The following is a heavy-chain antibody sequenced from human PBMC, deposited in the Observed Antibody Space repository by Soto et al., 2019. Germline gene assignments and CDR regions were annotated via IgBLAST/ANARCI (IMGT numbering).Heavy chain of an antibody. J-gene: IGHJ5*02. CDR3: AREGSSSWYGLFDP. V-gene: IGHV1-69*13. D-gene: IGHD6-13*01. CDR2: IIPIFGTA. Sequence: ASVKVSCKASGGTFSSHAISWVRQAPGQGLEWMGGIIPIFGTANYAQKFQGRVTITADESTSTAYMELSSLRSEDTAVYYCAREGSSSWYGLFDPWGQGTLVTVSS. CDR1: GGTFSSHA.